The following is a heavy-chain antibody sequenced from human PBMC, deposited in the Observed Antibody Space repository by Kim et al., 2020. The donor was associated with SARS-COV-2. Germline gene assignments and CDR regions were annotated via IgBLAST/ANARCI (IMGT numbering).Heavy chain of an antibody. CDR3: ARGGYSSSWYFDY. J-gene: IGHJ4*02. Sequence: YADSVKGRFTTSRDNSKNTLYLQMNSLRAEDTAVYYCARGGYSSSWYFDYWGQGTLVTVSS. D-gene: IGHD6-13*01. V-gene: IGHV3-30*01.